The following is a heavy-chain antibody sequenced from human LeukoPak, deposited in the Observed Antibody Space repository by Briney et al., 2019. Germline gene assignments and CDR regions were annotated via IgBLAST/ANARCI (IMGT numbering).Heavy chain of an antibody. D-gene: IGHD3-10*01. CDR3: AREAVSCITMVRGAPCGPDYFDY. CDR2: IYYSGST. CDR1: GGSISSYY. J-gene: IGHJ4*02. Sequence: PSETLSLTCTVSGGSISSYYWSWIRQPPGKGLEWIGYIYYSGSTNYNPSLKSRVTISVDTSKNQFSLKLSSVTAADTAVYYCAREAVSCITMVRGAPCGPDYFDYWGQGTLVTVSS. V-gene: IGHV4-59*01.